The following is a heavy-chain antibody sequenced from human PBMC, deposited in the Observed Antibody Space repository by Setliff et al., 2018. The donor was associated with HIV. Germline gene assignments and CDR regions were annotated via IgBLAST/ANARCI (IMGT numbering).Heavy chain of an antibody. D-gene: IGHD3-3*01. Sequence: PSETLSLTCAVYVGSFSGYYWSWIRQPPGKGLEWIGEINHSGSTNYNPSLKSRVTISVDTSKNQFSLKLNSVTAADTAVYYCARIFGDQGYYYGMDVWGQGTTVTVSS. J-gene: IGHJ6*02. CDR3: ARIFGDQGYYYGMDV. CDR1: VGSFSGYY. V-gene: IGHV4-34*01. CDR2: INHSGST.